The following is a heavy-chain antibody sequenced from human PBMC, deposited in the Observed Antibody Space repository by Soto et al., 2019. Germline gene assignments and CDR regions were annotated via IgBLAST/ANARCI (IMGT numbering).Heavy chain of an antibody. V-gene: IGHV4-59*01. CDR1: GGSISSYY. CDR3: ARGRYSSSSNPFDY. J-gene: IGHJ4*02. D-gene: IGHD6-13*01. CDR2: IYYSGST. Sequence: PSETLSLTCTVSGGSISSYYWSWIRQPPGKGLEWIGYIYYSGSTNYNPSLKSRVTISVDTSKNQFSLKLSSVTAADTAVYYCARGRYSSSSNPFDYWGQGTLVTVSS.